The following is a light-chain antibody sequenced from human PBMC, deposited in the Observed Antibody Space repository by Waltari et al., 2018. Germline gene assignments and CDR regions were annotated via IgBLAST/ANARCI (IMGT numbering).Light chain of an antibody. CDR2: GAS. CDR3: QQYGSSPYT. CDR1: QNINSNY. Sequence: EIVLTQSPGTLSLSPGERATLSCRATQNINSNYLAWYQQRPGQAPRLLIYGASNRATGIPDRFTGSGSGTDFTLTITRLDPEDFAVYFCQQYGSSPYTFGQGTRLEVK. J-gene: IGKJ2*01. V-gene: IGKV3-20*01.